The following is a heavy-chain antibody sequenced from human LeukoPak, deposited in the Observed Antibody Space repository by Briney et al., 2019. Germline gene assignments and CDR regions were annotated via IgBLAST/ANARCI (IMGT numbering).Heavy chain of an antibody. D-gene: IGHD4-17*01. V-gene: IGHV3-48*01. CDR3: ASNDYRDEGIDS. CDR2: IGTTSGAI. Sequence: PGGSLRLSCAASGFTFNAFGMNWVRQAPGKGLEWVSYIGTTSGAIYYADSVKGRFTISRDSAKNSLFLQMNSLRAEDTAVYFCASNDYRDEGIDSWGQGTLVTVSS. CDR1: GFTFNAFG. J-gene: IGHJ4*02.